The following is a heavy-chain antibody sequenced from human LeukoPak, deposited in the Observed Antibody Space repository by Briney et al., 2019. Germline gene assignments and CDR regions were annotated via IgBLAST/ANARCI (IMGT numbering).Heavy chain of an antibody. D-gene: IGHD1-26*01. CDR3: AKDYSDSRVGDVFFEY. V-gene: IGHV3-23*01. CDR1: GLTFSNYA. J-gene: IGHJ4*02. Sequence: GGSLILSCAASGLTFSNYAMSWFRQAPGKGLEWVSGITSGFTPHYADSVKGRSTISRDNSKNTFHLQMNSLRAEDTAVYYCAKDYSDSRVGDVFFEYWGQGTLVTVSS. CDR2: ITSGFTP.